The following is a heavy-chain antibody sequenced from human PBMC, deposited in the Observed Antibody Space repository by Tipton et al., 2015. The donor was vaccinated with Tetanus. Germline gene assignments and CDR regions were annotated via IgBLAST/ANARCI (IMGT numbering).Heavy chain of an antibody. Sequence: TLSLTCTVSGDSISSGPYSWSWLRQHPGKGLELIGYIYYSGTGYISPSLTRRVSIAVDTSRNQFSLNLTSATVADSAVYFCARVSRRNFYFDYWGPGAQVTVSS. V-gene: IGHV4-31*03. CDR3: ARVSRRNFYFDY. CDR1: GDSISSGPYS. J-gene: IGHJ4*02. D-gene: IGHD2/OR15-2a*01. CDR2: IYYSGTG.